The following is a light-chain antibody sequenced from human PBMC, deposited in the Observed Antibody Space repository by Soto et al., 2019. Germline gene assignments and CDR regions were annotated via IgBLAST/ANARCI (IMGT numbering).Light chain of an antibody. CDR1: SVDVGAYDF. V-gene: IGLV2-11*01. J-gene: IGLJ1*01. Sequence: HSSLTQPHSVSGSPGQSVTISCTGTSVDVGAYDFVSWYQQHPGKAPKLMIYDVSERPSGVPDRFSGSKSGNTASLTISGLQAEDEADYYCCSYAGTFYVFGTGTKVTV. CDR3: CSYAGTFYV. CDR2: DVS.